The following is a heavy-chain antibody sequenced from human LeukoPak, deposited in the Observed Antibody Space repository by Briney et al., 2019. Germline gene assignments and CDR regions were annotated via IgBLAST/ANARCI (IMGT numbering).Heavy chain of an antibody. CDR1: GGTFSSYA. CDR3: ASAAGLWSYYFDY. V-gene: IGHV1-69*05. J-gene: IGHJ4*02. CDR2: IIPIFGTA. Sequence: EASVKVSCKASGGTFSSYAISLVRQAPGQGLEWMGGIIPIFGTANYAQKFQGRVTITTDESTSTANMELSSLRSEDTAVYYCASAAGLWSYYFDYWGQGTLVTVSS. D-gene: IGHD5-18*01.